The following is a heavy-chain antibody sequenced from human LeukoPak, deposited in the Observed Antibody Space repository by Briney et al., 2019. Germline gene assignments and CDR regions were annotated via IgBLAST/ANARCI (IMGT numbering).Heavy chain of an antibody. CDR3: ARDQRITIFGVVTRYFDY. V-gene: IGHV3-7*01. D-gene: IGHD3-3*01. CDR2: IKRDGSDK. CDR1: EFTFSRYW. J-gene: IGHJ4*02. Sequence: GGSLRLSCAASEFTFSRYWMTWIRQAPGKGLEWVANIKRDGSDKNYLDSVRGRFTIPRDNAKNSLYLQMNSLRAEDTAVYYCARDQRITIFGVVTRYFDYWGQGTLVTVSS.